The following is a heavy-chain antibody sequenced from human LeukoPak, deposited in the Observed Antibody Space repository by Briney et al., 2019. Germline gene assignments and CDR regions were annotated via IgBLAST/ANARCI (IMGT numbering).Heavy chain of an antibody. CDR2: INHNGNVN. CDR1: GFTFSSYW. Sequence: GGSLRLSCAASGFTFSSYWMNWARQAPGKGLEWVASINHNGNVNYYVDSVKGRFTISRDNAKNSLYLQMSNLRAEDTAVYYCARDRTYYDILTGLQTYYYYYYGMDVWGQGTTVTVSS. J-gene: IGHJ6*02. D-gene: IGHD3-9*01. V-gene: IGHV3-7*03. CDR3: ARDRTYYDILTGLQTYYYYYYGMDV.